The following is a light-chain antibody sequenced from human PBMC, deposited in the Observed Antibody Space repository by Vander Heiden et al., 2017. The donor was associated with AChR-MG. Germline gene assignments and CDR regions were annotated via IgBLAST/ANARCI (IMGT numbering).Light chain of an antibody. V-gene: IGKV1-5*01. J-gene: IGKJ1*01. CDR3: QQYRSYSPWM. CDR1: QSISHY. CDR2: DAS. Sequence: DIQMTQSPSTLSASVVDRVPITCRASQSISHYLAWYQQKPGRAPKLLIYDASSSEQGVQSRCSGSVYGKEVTLTISSRQQDDLAPYYCQQYRSYSPWMFGQRTQVDSK.